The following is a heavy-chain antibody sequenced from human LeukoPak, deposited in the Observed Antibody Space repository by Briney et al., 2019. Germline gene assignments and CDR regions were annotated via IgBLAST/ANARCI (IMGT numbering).Heavy chain of an antibody. D-gene: IGHD3-10*01. CDR1: GGTFSSYA. CDR2: ISAYNGNT. CDR3: ARDTTMVRGVHSDY. V-gene: IGHV1-18*01. Sequence: GASVKVSCKASGGTFSSYAISWVRQAPGQGLEWMGWISAYNGNTNYAQKLQGRVTMTTDTSTSTAYMELRSLRSDDTAVYYCARDTTMVRGVHSDYWGQGTLVTVSS. J-gene: IGHJ4*02.